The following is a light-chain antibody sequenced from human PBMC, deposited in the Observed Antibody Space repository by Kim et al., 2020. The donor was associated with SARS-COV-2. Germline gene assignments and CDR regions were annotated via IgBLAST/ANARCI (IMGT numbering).Light chain of an antibody. V-gene: IGLV3-21*04. CDR2: YDS. Sequence: SYELTQPPSVSVAPGKTARITCGGNNIGSKRVHWYQQKPGQAPVLVIYYDSDRPSGIPERFSGSNSGNTATLTISRVEAGDEADYYCQVWDSSIDHVVFGGGTQLTVL. J-gene: IGLJ2*01. CDR1: NIGSKR. CDR3: QVWDSSIDHVV.